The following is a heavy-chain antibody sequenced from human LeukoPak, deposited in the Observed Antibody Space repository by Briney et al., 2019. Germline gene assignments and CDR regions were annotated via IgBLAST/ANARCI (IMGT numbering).Heavy chain of an antibody. Sequence: GGSLRLSCAASGFTFSNYWMHWVRQAPGRGLVWVSRINSDGSSKRYADSVRGRFTISRDNAKNTLYLQMNSLKTEDTAVYYCLVTIFGVVIGRSDAFDIWGQGTMVTVSS. J-gene: IGHJ3*02. CDR2: INSDGSSK. CDR3: LVTIFGVVIGRSDAFDI. D-gene: IGHD3-3*01. V-gene: IGHV3-74*01. CDR1: GFTFSNYW.